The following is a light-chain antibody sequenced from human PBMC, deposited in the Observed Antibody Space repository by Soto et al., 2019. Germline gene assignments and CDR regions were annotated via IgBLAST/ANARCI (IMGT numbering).Light chain of an antibody. Sequence: GDRVLMTCRASQGISSYLAWYQQKPGKAPTLLIYAASTLETGVPSRFSGSGSGTDFTLTISSLQPEDFATYYCQQLNIYPFTFGPGTKVDIK. J-gene: IGKJ3*01. CDR3: QQLNIYPFT. CDR1: QGISSY. V-gene: IGKV1-9*01. CDR2: AAS.